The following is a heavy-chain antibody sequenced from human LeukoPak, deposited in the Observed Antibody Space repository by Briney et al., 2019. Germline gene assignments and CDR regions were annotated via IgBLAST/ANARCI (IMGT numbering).Heavy chain of an antibody. Sequence: GGSLRLSCAASGFTFSSYAMSWVRQAPGKGLEWVSAISGRGGSTYYADSVKGRFTISRDNSKNTLYLQMNSLRAEDTAVYYCAKGRVIKRPGNDAFDIWGQGTMVTVSS. CDR2: ISGRGGST. CDR3: AKGRVIKRPGNDAFDI. V-gene: IGHV3-23*01. D-gene: IGHD3-10*01. J-gene: IGHJ3*02. CDR1: GFTFSSYA.